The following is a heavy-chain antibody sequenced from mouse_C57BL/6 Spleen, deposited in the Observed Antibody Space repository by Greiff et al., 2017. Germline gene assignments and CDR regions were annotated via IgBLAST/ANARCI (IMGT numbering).Heavy chain of an antibody. CDR2: INPSNGGT. CDR1: GYTFTSYW. Sequence: QVQLQQPGTELVKPGASVTLSCKASGYTFTSYWMHWVKQRPGQGLEWIGNINPSNGGTNYNEKFKSKATLTKDKSSSTAYMQLSSLTSEDSAVYYCARRTVVAHYWYFDVWGPGTTVTVSS. V-gene: IGHV1-53*01. CDR3: ARRTVVAHYWYFDV. J-gene: IGHJ1*01. D-gene: IGHD1-1*01.